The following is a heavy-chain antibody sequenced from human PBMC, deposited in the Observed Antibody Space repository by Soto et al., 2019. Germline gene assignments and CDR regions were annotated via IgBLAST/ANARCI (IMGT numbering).Heavy chain of an antibody. D-gene: IGHD6-19*01. CDR2: ISYDGSNI. CDR1: GFTFSSYA. J-gene: IGHJ4*02. CDR3: ASVRQQWLVSAHFFDY. Sequence: QVQLVESGGGVVQPGRSLRLSCAASGFTFSSYAMHWVRQAPGKGLEWVALISYDGSNIHYADSVKGRFTISRDNSKNXRSLQINSLRAEDTAVYYCASVRQQWLVSAHFFDYWGQGTLVTVSS. V-gene: IGHV3-30-3*01.